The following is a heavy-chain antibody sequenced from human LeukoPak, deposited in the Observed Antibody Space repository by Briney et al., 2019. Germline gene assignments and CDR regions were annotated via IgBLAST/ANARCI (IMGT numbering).Heavy chain of an antibody. J-gene: IGHJ5*01. Sequence: GGSPRLSCEASGFGFSIYAMSWVRQAPGKGLEWVSSISGNGGSTYYANSVKGRFTIARDNSKNTLYMEMNSLTEENTALYYCVKGGQRYDFWRFDFWGRGTLVTVSS. CDR2: ISGNGGST. CDR3: VKGGQRYDFWRFDF. D-gene: IGHD3-3*01. CDR1: GFGFSIYA. V-gene: IGHV3-23*01.